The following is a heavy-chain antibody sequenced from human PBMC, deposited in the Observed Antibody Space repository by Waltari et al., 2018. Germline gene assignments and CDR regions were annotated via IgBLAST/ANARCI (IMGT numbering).Heavy chain of an antibody. Sequence: QVQLQESGPGLVKPSETLALTCTVSGGSISSYDCRWLRQPPGKGLEWIGYIYYSGSTNYNPSLKSRVTISVDTSKNQFSLKLSSVTAADTAVYYCARGGQLLDYFDYWGQGTLVTVSS. CDR2: IYYSGST. CDR1: GGSISSYD. CDR3: ARGGQLLDYFDY. D-gene: IGHD5-18*01. J-gene: IGHJ4*02. V-gene: IGHV4-59*01.